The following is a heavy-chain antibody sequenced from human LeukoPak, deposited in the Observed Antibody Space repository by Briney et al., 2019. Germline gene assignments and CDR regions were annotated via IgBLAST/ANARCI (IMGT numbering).Heavy chain of an antibody. D-gene: IGHD2-2*01. J-gene: IGHJ6*03. CDR3: AKDIVVVPAAMSSYYYMDV. V-gene: IGHV3-23*01. CDR1: GFAFSSFA. Sequence: GGSLRLSCAASGFAFSSFAMSWVRQAPRKGLEWVSAISGSGGFTYYADSAKGRFTISRDNSKNTLYLQMNSLRAEDTAIYYCAKDIVVVPAAMSSYYYMDVWGKGTTVTVSS. CDR2: ISGSGGFT.